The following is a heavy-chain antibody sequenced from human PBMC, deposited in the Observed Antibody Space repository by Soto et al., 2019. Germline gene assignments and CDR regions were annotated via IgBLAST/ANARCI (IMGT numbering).Heavy chain of an antibody. CDR2: IIPIFNST. J-gene: IGHJ4*02. CDR1: GSRFSNYV. V-gene: IGHV1-69*06. D-gene: IGHD5-12*01. CDR3: AREGRGKKAGYDGLVSLGY. Sequence: SVKVSCKVSGSRFSNYVISWVRQAPGHGLEWLGRIIPIFNSTKYAQSFQGRVTITADKSTSTASLELSSLRSDDTAVYYCAREGRGKKAGYDGLVSLGYWGQGTLVTVSS.